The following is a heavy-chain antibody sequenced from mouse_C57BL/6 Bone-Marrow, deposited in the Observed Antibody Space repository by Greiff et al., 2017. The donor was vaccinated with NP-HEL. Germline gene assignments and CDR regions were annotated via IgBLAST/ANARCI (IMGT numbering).Heavy chain of an antibody. J-gene: IGHJ2*01. CDR3: AREGYDYDALYIDY. D-gene: IGHD2-4*01. V-gene: IGHV1-69*01. Sequence: QVQLQQPGAELVMPGASVKLSCKASGYTFTSYWMHWVKQRPGQGLEWIGEIDPSDSYTNYNQKFKGKSTLTVDKSSSTAYMQLSSLTSEDSAVYYGAREGYDYDALYIDYWGQGTTVTVSS. CDR2: IDPSDSYT. CDR1: GYTFTSYW.